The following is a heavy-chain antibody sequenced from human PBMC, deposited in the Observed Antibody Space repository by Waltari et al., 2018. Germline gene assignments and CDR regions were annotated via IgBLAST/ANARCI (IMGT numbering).Heavy chain of an antibody. Sequence: QVQLVQSGAEVKKPGSSVKVSCKASGGTFSSYAISWVRQAPGHGLEWMGGIIPIFGTANYAQKFQGRVTITADESTSTAYMELSSLRSEDTAVYYCAGPGCSSTSCHPRDAFDIWGQGTMVTVSS. CDR2: IIPIFGTA. J-gene: IGHJ3*02. D-gene: IGHD2-2*01. CDR3: AGPGCSSTSCHPRDAFDI. V-gene: IGHV1-69*01. CDR1: GGTFSSYA.